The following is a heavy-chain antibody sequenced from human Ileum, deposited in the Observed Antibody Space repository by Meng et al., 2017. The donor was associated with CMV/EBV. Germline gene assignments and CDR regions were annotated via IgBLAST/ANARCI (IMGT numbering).Heavy chain of an antibody. CDR3: ARTGLYCSSTSCPGVDV. CDR1: GAPFSGHY. V-gene: IGHV4-34*01. Sequence: SETLSLTCAVYGAPFSGHYWSWVRQPPGKGLEWIGEINHSGSTDYNPSLKSRVTITVDTSTSQLSLKLTSVTAADTAVYYCARTGLYCSSTSCPGVDVWGQGTTVTVSS. D-gene: IGHD2-2*01. J-gene: IGHJ6*02. CDR2: INHSGST.